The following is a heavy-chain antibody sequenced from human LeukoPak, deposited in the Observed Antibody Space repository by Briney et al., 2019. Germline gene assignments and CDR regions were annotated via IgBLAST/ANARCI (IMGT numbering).Heavy chain of an antibody. J-gene: IGHJ4*02. CDR2: IYTSGST. D-gene: IGHD3-10*01. V-gene: IGHV4-61*02. CDR3: ARDPRLWFGESAGY. Sequence: SETLSLTCTVSGGSISSGSYYWSWIRQPAGKGLEWIGRIYTSGSTNYNPSLKSRVTISVDTSNNQFSLKLSSVTAADTAVYYCARDPRLWFGESAGYWGQGTLVTVSS. CDR1: GGSISSGSYY.